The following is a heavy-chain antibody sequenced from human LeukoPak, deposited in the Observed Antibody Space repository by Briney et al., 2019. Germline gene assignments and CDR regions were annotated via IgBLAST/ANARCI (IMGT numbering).Heavy chain of an antibody. Sequence: PSETLSLTCTVSGGSISSYYWSWIRQPPGKGLEWIGYIYYSGSTNYNPSLKSRVNISVDTSENQFSLKLRSLTAADTAVYYCARHVGYGNNWFDPWGQGTLVTVSS. CDR1: GGSISSYY. J-gene: IGHJ5*02. CDR2: IYYSGST. CDR3: ARHVGYGNNWFDP. D-gene: IGHD5-18*01. V-gene: IGHV4-59*08.